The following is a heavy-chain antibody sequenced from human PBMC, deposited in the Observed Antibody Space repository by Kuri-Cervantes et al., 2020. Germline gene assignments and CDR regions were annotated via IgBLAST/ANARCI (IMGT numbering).Heavy chain of an antibody. CDR2: ISYDGSNK. V-gene: IGHV3-30-3*01. CDR3: ARDGSLKGYGDYPDF. J-gene: IGHJ4*02. Sequence: GGSLRLSCAASGFTFSSYAMHWVRQAPGKGLEWVAVISYDGSNKYYADSVKGRFTISRDNSKNTLYLQMNSLRAEDTAVYYCARDGSLKGYGDYPDFWGQGTLVTVSS. CDR1: GFTFSSYA. D-gene: IGHD4-17*01.